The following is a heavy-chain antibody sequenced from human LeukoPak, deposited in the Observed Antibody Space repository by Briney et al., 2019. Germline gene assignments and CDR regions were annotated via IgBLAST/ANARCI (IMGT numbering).Heavy chain of an antibody. CDR1: GYTFTGYY. V-gene: IGHV1-2*06. CDR2: INPNSGGT. J-gene: IGHJ3*02. D-gene: IGHD5-18*01. Sequence: VASVKVSCKASGYTFTGYYMHWVRQAPGQGLEWMGRINPNSGGTNYAQKIQGRVTMTRDTSLSTAYMELSRLRSDDTAVYYCASPPSDTAMATHDAFDIWGQGTMVTVSS. CDR3: ASPPSDTAMATHDAFDI.